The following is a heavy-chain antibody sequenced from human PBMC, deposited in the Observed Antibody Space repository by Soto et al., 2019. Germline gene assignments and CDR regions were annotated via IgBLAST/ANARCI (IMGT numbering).Heavy chain of an antibody. D-gene: IGHD2-2*01. CDR3: ASRSYCSGTSCYGSYYFDY. Sequence: PSETLSLTCAVYGGSFSGYYWSWIRQPPGKGLEGIGEINHSGGTNYNPSLKSRVTISVDTSKNQFSLKLSSVTAADTAVYYCASRSYCSGTSCYGSYYFDYWGQGTLVTVSS. V-gene: IGHV4-34*01. CDR2: INHSGGT. CDR1: GGSFSGYY. J-gene: IGHJ4*02.